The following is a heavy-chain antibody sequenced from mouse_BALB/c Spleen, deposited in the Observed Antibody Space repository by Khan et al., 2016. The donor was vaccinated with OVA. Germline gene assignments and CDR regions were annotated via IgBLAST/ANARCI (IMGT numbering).Heavy chain of an antibody. V-gene: IGHV5-17*02. J-gene: IGHJ4*01. CDR2: ISSGSSTI. Sequence: EVELVESGGGLVQPGGSRKLSCAASGFTFSNFGIHWVRQAPEKGLEWVAYISSGSSTIYYADTVKGRFTISRDNPKNTLFLQMTRLRPADTAMYYGARRSVYDGYDGGAMDYWGQGTSVTVSS. CDR3: ARRSVYDGYDGGAMDY. D-gene: IGHD2-3*01. CDR1: GFTFSNFG.